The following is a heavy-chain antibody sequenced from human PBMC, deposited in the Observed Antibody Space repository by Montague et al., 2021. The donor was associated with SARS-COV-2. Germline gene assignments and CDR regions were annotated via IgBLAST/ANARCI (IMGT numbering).Heavy chain of an antibody. CDR1: GVSITSTNW. CDR2: ISYGGIA. V-gene: IGHV4-4*02. J-gene: IGHJ4*02. Sequence: SETLSLTCAVSGVSITSTNWWSLVRQPPGKGLEWIGEISYGGIATYNPSLKSRATISMDRSRSLFSLKLSSVTAADTAIYHCAGKVLTVPADYWGQGTLVTVS. CDR3: AGKVLTVPADY. D-gene: IGHD4-11*01.